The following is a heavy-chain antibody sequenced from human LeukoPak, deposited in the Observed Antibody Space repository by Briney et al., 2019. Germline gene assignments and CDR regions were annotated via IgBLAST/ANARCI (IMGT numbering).Heavy chain of an antibody. CDR2: IYYSGST. J-gene: IGHJ4*02. D-gene: IGHD1-7*01. Sequence: KPSETLSLTCTVSGGSISSYYWSWIRQPPGKGLEWIGYIYYSGSTNYNPSLKSRVTISVDTSKNQFSLKLSSVTAADTAVYYCARLELARETPFGYWGQGTLVTVSS. V-gene: IGHV4-59*01. CDR3: ARLELARETPFGY. CDR1: GGSISSYY.